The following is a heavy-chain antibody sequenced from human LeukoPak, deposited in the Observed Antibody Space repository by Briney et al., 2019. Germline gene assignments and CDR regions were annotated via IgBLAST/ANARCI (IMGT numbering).Heavy chain of an antibody. J-gene: IGHJ2*01. CDR3: ARGDIESILWWSNNNGGLDL. Sequence: GGSLRLSCAASGFTFSSYAMHWVRQAPGKGLEWVAVISYDGSNKYYADSVKGRFTISRDNSKNTLYLQMNSLRAEDTAVYYCARGDIESILWWSNNNGGLDLWGRGTLVTVSS. V-gene: IGHV3-30-3*01. CDR1: GFTFSSYA. CDR2: ISYDGSNK. D-gene: IGHD2-21*01.